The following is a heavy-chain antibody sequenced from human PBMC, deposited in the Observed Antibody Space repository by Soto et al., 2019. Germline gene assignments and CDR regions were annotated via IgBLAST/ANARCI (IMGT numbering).Heavy chain of an antibody. J-gene: IGHJ4*02. V-gene: IGHV1-2*04. CDR2: INPNSGGT. CDR3: ARERFSSGYQGFDY. D-gene: IGHD3-22*01. CDR1: GYTFTGYY. Sequence: ASVKVSCKASGYTFTGYYMHWVRQAPGQGLEWMGWINPNSGGTNYAQKFQGWVTMTRDTSISTAYMELSRLRSDDTAAYYCARERFSSGYQGFDYWGQGTLVTVSS.